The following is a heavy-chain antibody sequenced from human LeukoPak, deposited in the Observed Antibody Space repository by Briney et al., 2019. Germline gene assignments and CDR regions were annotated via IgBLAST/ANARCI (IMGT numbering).Heavy chain of an antibody. CDR2: IYYRGST. CDR3: ARVIDYVWGSYRRPHPSYYFDY. Sequence: SETLSLTRTLSGGSISSGGYYWSWIRQHPGKGLEWIGYIYYRGSTSYNPSLKSRVTISVDTSKNQFSLKLSSVTAADTAVYYCARVIDYVWGSYRRPHPSYYFDYWGQGTLVTVSS. D-gene: IGHD3-16*02. V-gene: IGHV4-31*03. J-gene: IGHJ4*02. CDR1: GGSISSGGYY.